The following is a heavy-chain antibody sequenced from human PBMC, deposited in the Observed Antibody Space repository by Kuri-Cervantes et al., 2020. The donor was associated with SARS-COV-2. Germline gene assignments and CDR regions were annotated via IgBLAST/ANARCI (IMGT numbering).Heavy chain of an antibody. CDR2: ISDDAKKK. CDR1: GFTFSRYA. V-gene: IGHV3-30*04. CDR3: ARESPLLDAFDI. J-gene: IGHJ3*02. Sequence: GGSLRLSCVASGFTFSRYAIHCVRQAPGKGLEWVAVISDDAKKKYYADSVKGRFTISRDNSHNTMYLQMNSLRTEDTAVYYCARESPLLDAFDIWGQGTMVTVSS.